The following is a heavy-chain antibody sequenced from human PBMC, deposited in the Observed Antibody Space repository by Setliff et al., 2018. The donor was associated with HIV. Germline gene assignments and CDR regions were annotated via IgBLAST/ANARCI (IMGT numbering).Heavy chain of an antibody. V-gene: IGHV3-48*03. CDR1: GFTFSSYE. J-gene: IGHJ3*02. CDR3: VRDLTTIVTRKVFDI. D-gene: IGHD4-4*01. CDR2: ISNIGSTI. Sequence: PGGSLRLSCAASGFTFSSYEMNWVRQAPGKGLEWVSYISNIGSTIYYADSVKGRFTISRDNAKNSLYLQMNSLRADDTAIYYCVRDLTTIVTRKVFDIWGQGTMVTVSS.